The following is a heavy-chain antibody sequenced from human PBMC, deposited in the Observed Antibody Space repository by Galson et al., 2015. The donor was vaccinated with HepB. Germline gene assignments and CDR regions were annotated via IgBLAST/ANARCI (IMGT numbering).Heavy chain of an antibody. V-gene: IGHV4-59*08. D-gene: IGHD2-2*01. J-gene: IGHJ4*02. CDR1: GGSISSYY. CDR3: ARHTNNQLRWGLFDY. Sequence: TLSLTCTVSGGSISSYYWSWIRQPPGKGLEWIGYIYYSGSTNYNPSLKSRVTISVDTSKNQFSLKLSSVTAADTAVYYCARHTNNQLRWGLFDYWGQGTLVTVSS. CDR2: IYYSGST.